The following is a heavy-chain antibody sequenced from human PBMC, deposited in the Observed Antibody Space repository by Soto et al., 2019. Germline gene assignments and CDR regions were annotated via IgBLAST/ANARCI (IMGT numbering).Heavy chain of an antibody. J-gene: IGHJ6*02. Sequence: ASVKVSCKVSGYTLTELSMHWVRQAPGKGLEWMGGFDPEDGEAIYAQKFQGRVTMTEGTSTDTAYMELSSLRSEDTAVYYCATPSIAGYDSSGYYYYYGMDVWGRGTTVTVSS. D-gene: IGHD3-22*01. V-gene: IGHV1-24*01. CDR2: FDPEDGEA. CDR3: ATPSIAGYDSSGYYYYYGMDV. CDR1: GYTLTELS.